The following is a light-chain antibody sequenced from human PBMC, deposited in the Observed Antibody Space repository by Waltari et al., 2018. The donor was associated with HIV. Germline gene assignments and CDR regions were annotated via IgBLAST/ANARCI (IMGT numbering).Light chain of an antibody. V-gene: IGLV1-40*01. CDR3: QSYDSSLSGSV. CDR2: GNN. CDR1: SSNIGAGYD. J-gene: IGLJ3*02. Sequence: QSVLTQPPSVSGAPGQGVTISSTGSSSNIGAGYDVHWYQQLPGTAPKLLIYGNNNRPSGVPDRFSGSKSGTSASLAITGLQAEDEADYYCQSYDSSLSGSVFGGGTKLTVL.